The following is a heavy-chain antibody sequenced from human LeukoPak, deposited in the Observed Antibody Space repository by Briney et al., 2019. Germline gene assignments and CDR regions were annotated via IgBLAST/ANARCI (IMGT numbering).Heavy chain of an antibody. J-gene: IGHJ4*02. V-gene: IGHV3-11*01. D-gene: IGHD3-3*01. CDR3: ASWAGNTQSDSWSGPFDY. Sequence: PGGSLRLSCAASGFRFSDYYMSWIRQAPGKGLEWVSSISRGGNSKYSADSVKGRFTISRDNAKNSLDLQMDSLRPEDTAVYYCASWAGNTQSDSWSGPFDYWGQGTLVTVSS. CDR1: GFRFSDYY. CDR2: ISRGGNSK.